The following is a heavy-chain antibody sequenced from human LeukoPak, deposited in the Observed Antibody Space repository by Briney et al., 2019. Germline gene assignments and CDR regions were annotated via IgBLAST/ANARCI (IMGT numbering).Heavy chain of an antibody. V-gene: IGHV3-7*03. J-gene: IGHJ3*02. CDR1: GFTFSTYW. Sequence: GGSLRLSCAASGFTFSTYWMQWVRQAPGKGLEWVANIKQDGSEKYYADSVKGRFTISRDNAKNSLYLQMNSLKTEDAAVYYCVRIRLGMSTRVFDIWGQGTMVTVSS. CDR2: IKQDGSEK. CDR3: VRIRLGMSTRVFDI. D-gene: IGHD2-15*01.